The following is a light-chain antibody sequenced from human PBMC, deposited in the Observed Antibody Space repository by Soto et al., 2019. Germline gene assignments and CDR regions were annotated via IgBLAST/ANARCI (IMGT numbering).Light chain of an antibody. CDR3: QQYYSTPPT. CDR2: WAS. V-gene: IGKV4-1*01. Sequence: DIVMTQSPDSLAVSLGERATINCKSSQSVLLSSNNKNYFGWYQQKPGQPPKLLIYWASTRESGVPDRFSGRGSGTDFTLTISSLQAEDVAVYYCQQYYSTPPTFGQGTKLEI. CDR1: QSVLLSSNNKNY. J-gene: IGKJ2*01.